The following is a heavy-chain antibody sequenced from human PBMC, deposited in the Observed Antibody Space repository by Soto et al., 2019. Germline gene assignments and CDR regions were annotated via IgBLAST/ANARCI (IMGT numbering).Heavy chain of an antibody. CDR1: GFTFNTYS. CDR2: IWYDGTQK. D-gene: IGHD4-17*01. Sequence: QVQLEESGGGVVQPGRSLRLSCEASGFTFNTYSMHWVRQPPGKGLEWLAAIWYDGTQKYYADSVKGRFIISRDNSKKTLYLEMNSWRAEDTAVYYCARAGGTTVTGLWHFDSWGQGTLVTVSS. CDR3: ARAGGTTVTGLWHFDS. V-gene: IGHV3-33*01. J-gene: IGHJ4*02.